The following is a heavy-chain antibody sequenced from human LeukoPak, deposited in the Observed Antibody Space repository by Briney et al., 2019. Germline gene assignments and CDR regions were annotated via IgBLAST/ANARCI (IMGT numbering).Heavy chain of an antibody. Sequence: GGSLRLSCAASGFTFSSSWMIWVRQAPGKGLEWVANIKLDGSEKHYVDSVKGRFTISRDNAKNSLYLQMNSLRAEDTAVYYCARADSSGFYFDYWGQGTLVTVSS. V-gene: IGHV3-7*04. D-gene: IGHD3-22*01. CDR3: ARADSSGFYFDY. J-gene: IGHJ4*02. CDR1: GFTFSSSW. CDR2: IKLDGSEK.